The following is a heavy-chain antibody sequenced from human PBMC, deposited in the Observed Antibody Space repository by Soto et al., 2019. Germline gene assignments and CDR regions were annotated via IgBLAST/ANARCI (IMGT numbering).Heavy chain of an antibody. D-gene: IGHD2-21*01. V-gene: IGHV3-23*05. CDR3: AKALGAYSRDGFDS. J-gene: IGHJ4*02. CDR1: GFTFSRCG. Sequence: EVQLLDSGGGLVQPGGSLRLSCAASGFTFSRCGMNWVRQAPGKGLEWVSSIDTSGTATTYTHSVRCRLSTSRDNSKNTLHLQMVSLRADDTAIYYCAKALGAYSRDGFDSCGQGSLVVVSS. CDR2: IDTSGTAT.